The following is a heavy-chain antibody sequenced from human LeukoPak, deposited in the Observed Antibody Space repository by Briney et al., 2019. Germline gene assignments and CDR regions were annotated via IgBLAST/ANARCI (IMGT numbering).Heavy chain of an antibody. J-gene: IGHJ3*02. CDR2: IKEDGSEK. CDR1: GFRFSSYW. V-gene: IGHV3-7*01. CDR3: ARANRYREYVWGSYRYTFAFDI. D-gene: IGHD3-16*02. Sequence: GGSLRLSCAASGFRFSSYWMSWVRQAPGKGLEWVANIKEDGSEKDYVDSVKGRFTVSRDNAKNSLYLEMNSLRAEDTAVYYCARANRYREYVWGSYRYTFAFDIWGQGTMVTVSS.